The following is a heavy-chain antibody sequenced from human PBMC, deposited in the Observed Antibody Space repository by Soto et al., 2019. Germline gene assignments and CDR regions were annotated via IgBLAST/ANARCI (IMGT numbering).Heavy chain of an antibody. J-gene: IGHJ4*02. D-gene: IGHD4-4*01. V-gene: IGHV4-59*01. CDR3: ARYDYIGGYFDY. CDR1: VGSISSYY. Sequence: SETLSLTCTVSVGSISSYYWSWIRQPPGKGLEWIGYIYYSGSTNYNPSLKSRVTISVDTSKNQFSLKLSSVTAADTAVYYCARYDYIGGYFDYWGQGTLVTVSS. CDR2: IYYSGST.